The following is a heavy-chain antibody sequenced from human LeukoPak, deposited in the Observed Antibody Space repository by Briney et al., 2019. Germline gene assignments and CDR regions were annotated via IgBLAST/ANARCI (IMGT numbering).Heavy chain of an antibody. J-gene: IGHJ6*03. V-gene: IGHV3-7*01. Sequence: GGSLRLSCAASGFTFSRYWMSWVRQAPGKGPEWVANIKQDGSEEYYVDSVRGRFTISRDNTKNSLYLQMNSLRGEDTAVYYCARCPTISHYYYYMDVWGKGTTVTVSS. CDR2: IKQDGSEE. D-gene: IGHD5-24*01. CDR3: ARCPTISHYYYYMDV. CDR1: GFTFSRYW.